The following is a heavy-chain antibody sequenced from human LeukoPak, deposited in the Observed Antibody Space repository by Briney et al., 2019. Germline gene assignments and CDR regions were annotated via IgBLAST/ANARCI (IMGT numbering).Heavy chain of an antibody. D-gene: IGHD6-25*01. CDR1: GYTFTNYH. Sequence: GASVKVSCKASGYTFTNYHINWVRQATGQGLEWMGWINPNNGDSGFAQKFQGRVTITRDTAMTTAYMELSSLTSEDTAIYFCARTTSFTASGYDYWGQGTLVTFSS. CDR3: ARTTSFTASGYDY. J-gene: IGHJ4*02. V-gene: IGHV1-8*03. CDR2: INPNNGDS.